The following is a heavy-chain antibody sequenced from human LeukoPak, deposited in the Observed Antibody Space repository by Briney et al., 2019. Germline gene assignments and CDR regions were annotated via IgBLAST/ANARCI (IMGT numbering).Heavy chain of an antibody. V-gene: IGHV3-48*01. CDR1: GFTFSTYS. D-gene: IGHD1-14*01. CDR2: ISSSSSAI. Sequence: GGTRPLSCAASGFTFSTYSMNGGRQAPGKGRGGVSYISSSSSAISYADSVKGRFTISRDNAKNSLYLQMTSLRAEDTAVYYCARALSDPPEFDYWGQGTLVTVSS. J-gene: IGHJ4*02. CDR3: ARALSDPPEFDY.